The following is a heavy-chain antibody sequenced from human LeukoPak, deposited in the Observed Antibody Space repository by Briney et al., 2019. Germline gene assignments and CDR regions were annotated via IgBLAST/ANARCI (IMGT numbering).Heavy chain of an antibody. J-gene: IGHJ6*02. CDR3: ASFSQDEYSCSYMDV. D-gene: IGHD2-15*01. V-gene: IGHV1-8*01. CDR2: MNPNSGNT. Sequence: PGASVKVSCKASGYTFTSYDINWVRQATGQGLEWMGWMNPNSGNTGYAQKFQGRVTMTRNTSISTAYMELSSLRSEDTAVYYCASFSQDEYSCSYMDVWGQGTTVTVSS. CDR1: GYTFTSYD.